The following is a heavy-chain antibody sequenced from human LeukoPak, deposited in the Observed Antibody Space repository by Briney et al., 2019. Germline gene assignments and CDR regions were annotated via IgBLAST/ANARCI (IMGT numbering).Heavy chain of an antibody. CDR2: INPSGGST. J-gene: IGHJ4*02. CDR3: ARSRLGYCSSTSCYGNFDY. Sequence: ASVKVSCKASGYTFTSYYMHWVRQAPGQGLEWMGIINPSGGSTSYAQKLQGRVTMTTDTSTSTAYMELRSLRSDDTAVYYCARSRLGYCSSTSCYGNFDYWGQGTLVTVSS. V-gene: IGHV1-46*01. CDR1: GYTFTSYY. D-gene: IGHD2-2*01.